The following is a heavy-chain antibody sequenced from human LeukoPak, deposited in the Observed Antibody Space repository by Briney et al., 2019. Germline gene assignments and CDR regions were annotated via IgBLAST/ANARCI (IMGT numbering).Heavy chain of an antibody. J-gene: IGHJ5*02. CDR3: ARRGSENWFDP. CDR2: LAYGGNT. D-gene: IGHD1-26*01. CDR1: GVSLSSSTYY. Sequence: SETLSLTCTVSGVSLSSSTYYWGWIRQPPGKGLEWIGSLAYGGNTYYNPSLKSRITMSVDTTQNQFSLKLSSVTAADTALYYCARRGSENWFDPWGQGTLVTVSS. V-gene: IGHV4-39*01.